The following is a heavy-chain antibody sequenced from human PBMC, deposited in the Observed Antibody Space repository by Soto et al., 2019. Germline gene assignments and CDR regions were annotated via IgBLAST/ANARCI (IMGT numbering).Heavy chain of an antibody. CDR2: ISAYNGNT. CDR3: ARELAARTGHWFDP. J-gene: IGHJ5*02. V-gene: IGHV1-18*01. CDR1: GYTFTSYG. Sequence: ASVKVSGKASGYTFTSYGISWLRQAPGQGLEWMGWISAYNGNTNYAQKLQGRVTMTTDTSTSTAYMELRSLRSDDTAVYYCARELAARTGHWFDPWGQGTLVTVSS. D-gene: IGHD6-6*01.